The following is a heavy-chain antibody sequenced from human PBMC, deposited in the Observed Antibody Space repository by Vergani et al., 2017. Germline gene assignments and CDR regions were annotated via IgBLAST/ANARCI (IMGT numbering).Heavy chain of an antibody. CDR2: ISSNGGST. CDR1: GFTFSSYA. D-gene: IGHD6-13*01. V-gene: IGHV3-64*04. CDR3: AKDAHPIAAVYDAFDI. Sequence: VQLVESGGGLVQPGGSLRLSCSASGFTFSSYAMHWVRQAPGKGLEYVSAISSNGGSTYYADSVKSRFTISRDNSKNTLYLQMNSLRAEDTAVYYCAKDAHPIAAVYDAFDIWGQGTMVTVSS. J-gene: IGHJ3*02.